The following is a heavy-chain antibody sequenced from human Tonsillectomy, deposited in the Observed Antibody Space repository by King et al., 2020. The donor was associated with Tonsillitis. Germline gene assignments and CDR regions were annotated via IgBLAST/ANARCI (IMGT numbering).Heavy chain of an antibody. CDR2: VRSKAYGGTT. D-gene: IGHD3-22*01. CDR3: KVASGQVVVDPDY. J-gene: IGHJ4*02. Sequence: VQLVESGGGLVQPGRSLRLSCTASGFTFGDYAMSWVRQAPGKGLEWVGFVRSKAYGGTTEYAASVKGRFTISRDDSKSIAYLQMNSLKTEDTAVYYCKVASGQVVVDPDYWGQGTLVTVSS. V-gene: IGHV3-49*04. CDR1: GFTFGDYA.